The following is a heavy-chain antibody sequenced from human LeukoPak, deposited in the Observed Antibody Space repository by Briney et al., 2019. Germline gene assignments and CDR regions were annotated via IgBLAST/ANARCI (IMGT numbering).Heavy chain of an antibody. Sequence: GGSLRLSCAASGYTFSIYWMSWVRQAPGKGLEWVASMKGDGSVKHFLDSVEGRFTISRDNAKNSLYLQMNSLRAEDTAVYYCARWDAYCSGGRCYSGDFAFDIWGQGTMVTVSS. D-gene: IGHD2-15*01. V-gene: IGHV3-7*01. J-gene: IGHJ3*02. CDR3: ARWDAYCSGGRCYSGDFAFDI. CDR2: MKGDGSVK. CDR1: GYTFSIYW.